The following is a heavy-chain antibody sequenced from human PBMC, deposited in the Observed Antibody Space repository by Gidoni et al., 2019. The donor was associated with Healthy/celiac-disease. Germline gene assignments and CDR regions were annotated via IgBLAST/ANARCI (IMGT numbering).Heavy chain of an antibody. J-gene: IGHJ2*01. D-gene: IGHD3-16*01. V-gene: IGHV3-13*04. CDR1: GFTFSSYD. Sequence: EVQLVESGGGLVQPGGSLSVSCAASGFTFSSYDMHWDRQATGKGLEWVSAMGTTGDTYYPGSVKGRFTNSRENANNSLYLQMNSLRAGDTAVYYCARDINPVGGERYFDLWGLGTLVTVSS. CDR3: ARDINPVGGERYFDL. CDR2: MGTTGDT.